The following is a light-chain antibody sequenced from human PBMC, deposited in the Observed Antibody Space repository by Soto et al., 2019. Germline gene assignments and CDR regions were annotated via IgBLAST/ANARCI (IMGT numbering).Light chain of an antibody. CDR2: DAS. V-gene: IGKV3-15*01. CDR1: QTVRNN. Sequence: EIVLTQSPGTLYLSPGERATLSCRASQTVRNNYLAWYQQKPGQAPRLLIYDASTRATGIPTRFSGSGSGTEFTLTISSLQSEDFAVYYCHQYNNWWTFGQGTKVDIK. J-gene: IGKJ1*01. CDR3: HQYNNWWT.